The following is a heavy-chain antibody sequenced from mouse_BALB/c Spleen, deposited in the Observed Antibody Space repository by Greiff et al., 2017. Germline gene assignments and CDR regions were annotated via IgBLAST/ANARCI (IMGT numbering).Heavy chain of an antibody. CDR3: ARRRYEGYWYFDV. CDR1: GYSFTSYY. J-gene: IGHJ1*01. D-gene: IGHD2-14*01. Sequence: EIQLQQSGPELMKPGASVKISCKASGYSFTSYYMHWVKQSHGKSLEWIGYIDPFNGGTSYNQKFKGKATLTVDKSSSTAYMHLSSLTSEDSAVYYCARRRYEGYWYFDVWGAGTTVTVSS. V-gene: IGHV1-28*01. CDR2: IDPFNGGT.